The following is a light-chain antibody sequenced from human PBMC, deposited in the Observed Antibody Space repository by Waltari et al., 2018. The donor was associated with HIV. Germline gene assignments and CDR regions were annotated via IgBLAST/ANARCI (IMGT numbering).Light chain of an antibody. CDR2: EVT. J-gene: IGLJ3*02. CDR1: NSAVGGYNY. Sequence: QSALTQPASVSGSPGQSITISCTGTNSAVGGYNYVSWYQHHPGKAPKLIIYEVTTRPSGVSNRFSGSKSGNTASLTISGLQAEDEADYYCNSYTTGTAWVFGGGTKLTVL. V-gene: IGLV2-14*01. CDR3: NSYTTGTAWV.